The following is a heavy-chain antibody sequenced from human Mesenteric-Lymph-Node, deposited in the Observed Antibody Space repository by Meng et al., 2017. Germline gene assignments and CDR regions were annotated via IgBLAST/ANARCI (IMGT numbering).Heavy chain of an antibody. J-gene: IGHJ4*02. Sequence: EVQLVESGGGLVQPGGSLKLSCAASGFTFSDSGMHWVRQASGKGLEWVGCIRSRANNYATAYAASVKGRFTISRDDSKNTAYLQMNSLKTEDTAVYYCSMDGSNHFDYWGQGTTVTVSS. CDR2: IRSRANNYAT. CDR3: SMDGSNHFDY. V-gene: IGHV3-73*01. CDR1: GFTFSDSG. D-gene: IGHD5-24*01.